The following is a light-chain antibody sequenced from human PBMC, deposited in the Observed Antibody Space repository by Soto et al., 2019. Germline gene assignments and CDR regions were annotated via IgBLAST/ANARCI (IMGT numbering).Light chain of an antibody. V-gene: IGLV3-1*01. CDR3: QAWDSSTVV. Sequence: SYELTQPPSVSMSPGQTASITCSGDKLGEKYACWYQQKPGQSPVLIIYQDRKRPSGIPERFSGSNSGNTATLTISGTQAMDEADYYCQAWDSSTVVFGGGTKLTVL. CDR1: KLGEKY. CDR2: QDR. J-gene: IGLJ2*01.